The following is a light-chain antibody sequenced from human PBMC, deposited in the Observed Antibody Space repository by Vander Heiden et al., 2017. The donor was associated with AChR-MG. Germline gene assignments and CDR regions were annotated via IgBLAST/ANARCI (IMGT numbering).Light chain of an antibody. Sequence: DIQMTQSPSSLSASVGDRVTITCLASQAICNNLKWYQKKPGKAPKPLIYDASNLETGVPSRFSGSGSGTDFTFTISSLQPEDIATYYCQQYDNLPLTFGGGTKVEIK. CDR3: QQYDNLPLT. CDR2: DAS. CDR1: QAICNN. V-gene: IGKV1-33*01. J-gene: IGKJ4*01.